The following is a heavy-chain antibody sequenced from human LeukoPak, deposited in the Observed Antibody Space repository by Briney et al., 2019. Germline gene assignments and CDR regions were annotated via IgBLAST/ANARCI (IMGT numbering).Heavy chain of an antibody. D-gene: IGHD2-21*02. J-gene: IGHJ4*02. V-gene: IGHV1-69*13. CDR1: GGTFSSYA. Sequence: ASVKVSCKASGGTFSSYAISWVRQAPGQGLEWMGGIIPIFGIANYAQKFQGRVTITADESTSTAYMELSSLRSEDTAVYYCARTTLSPYCGGDCYYFDYWGQGTLVTVSS. CDR2: IIPIFGIA. CDR3: ARTTLSPYCGGDCYYFDY.